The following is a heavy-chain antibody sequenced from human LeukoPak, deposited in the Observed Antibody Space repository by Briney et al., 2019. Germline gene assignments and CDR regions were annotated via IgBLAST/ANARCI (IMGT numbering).Heavy chain of an antibody. J-gene: IGHJ5*02. CDR2: IIPIFSTA. CDR3: ARSILYCSGGSCYYNWFDL. D-gene: IGHD2-15*01. V-gene: IGHV1-69*13. Sequence: SVNLSCNASGGTFSSYAISWVRQAPGQGLEWMGGIIPIFSTANYSQKFQGRVTITADESTSTAYMELSSLRSEDTAVYYCARSILYCSGGSCYYNWFDLWGQGTLVTVSS. CDR1: GGTFSSYA.